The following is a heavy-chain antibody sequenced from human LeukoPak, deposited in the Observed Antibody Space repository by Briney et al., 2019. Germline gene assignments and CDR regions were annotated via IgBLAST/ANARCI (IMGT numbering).Heavy chain of an antibody. CDR3: AREGRYHDSSGYYDPFDY. CDR2: ISYDGSKK. Sequence: GGSLRLSCAASGFTFSSYTMHWVRQPPGKGLGWVSVISYDGSKKYYANSVKVRFTISRDNSKNTLYLQMTSLRAEDTAVYYCAREGRYHDSSGYYDPFDYWGQGTLVTVSS. J-gene: IGHJ4*02. CDR1: GFTFSSYT. D-gene: IGHD3-22*01. V-gene: IGHV3-30-3*01.